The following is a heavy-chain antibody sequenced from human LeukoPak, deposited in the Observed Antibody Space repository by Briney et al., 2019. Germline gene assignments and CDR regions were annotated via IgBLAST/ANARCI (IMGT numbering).Heavy chain of an antibody. CDR2: INTNTGNP. V-gene: IGHV7-4-1*02. CDR3: GRDPRLGIRGYTYGYIDY. Sequence: ASVKVSCKASGYTFTGYYMHWVRQAPGQGLEWMGWINTNTGNPTYAQGFTGRYVFSLDTSVSTAYLQISGLTADDTAVYFCGRDPRLGIRGYTYGYIDYWGQGTLVTVSS. J-gene: IGHJ4*02. CDR1: GYTFTGYY. D-gene: IGHD5-18*01.